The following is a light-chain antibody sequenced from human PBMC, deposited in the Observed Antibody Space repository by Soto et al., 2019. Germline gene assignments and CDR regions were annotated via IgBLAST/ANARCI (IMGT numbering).Light chain of an antibody. CDR1: QRVSSN. Sequence: EIVMTQSPATLSVSPGERATLSCRASQRVSSNLAWYQQKPGQAPRLLIYGASTRATCIPARFSGSGSGTEFTLNISSLQSEDFAVYYCQQYNNWPRTFGQGTKVEIK. CDR2: GAS. CDR3: QQYNNWPRT. J-gene: IGKJ1*01. V-gene: IGKV3-15*01.